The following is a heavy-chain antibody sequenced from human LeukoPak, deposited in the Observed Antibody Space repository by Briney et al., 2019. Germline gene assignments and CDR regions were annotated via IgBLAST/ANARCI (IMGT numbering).Heavy chain of an antibody. CDR2: ISSSSSTI. J-gene: IGHJ4*02. CDR3: ARAAPRYFDWLLSYFDY. Sequence: GGSLRLSCAASGFTFSTYAMSWVRQAPGKGLEWVSYISSSSSTIYYADSVKGRFTISRDNAKNSLYLQMNSLRAEDTAVYYCARAAPRYFDWLLSYFDYWGQGTLVTVSS. D-gene: IGHD3-9*01. V-gene: IGHV3-48*01. CDR1: GFTFSTYA.